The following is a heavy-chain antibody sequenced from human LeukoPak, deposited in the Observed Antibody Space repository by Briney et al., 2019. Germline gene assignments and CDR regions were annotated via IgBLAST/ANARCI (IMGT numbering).Heavy chain of an antibody. D-gene: IGHD3-22*01. J-gene: IGHJ4*02. CDR1: GYTFTGYY. Sequence: ASVKVSCKASGYTFTGYYMHWVRQAPGQGLEWMGWINPNSGGTNYAQKFQGRVTMTRDTSISTAYMELSRLRSDDTAVYYCASPAHYYDSSGYITPAFDYWGQGTLVTVSS. CDR2: INPNSGGT. CDR3: ASPAHYYDSSGYITPAFDY. V-gene: IGHV1-2*02.